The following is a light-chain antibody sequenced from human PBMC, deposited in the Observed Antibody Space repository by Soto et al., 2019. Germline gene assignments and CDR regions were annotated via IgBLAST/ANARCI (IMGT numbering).Light chain of an antibody. CDR2: FAS. V-gene: IGKV2-28*01. CDR3: MPAFSAPLT. J-gene: IGKJ4*01. Sequence: IVMTQSPLSLPVTPGEPASISCRSSQSLLHGTGNTYLDWYVQKPGQSPQLLIYFASNRASGVPDRISSSVSCTNITLKISRVHTVDVGVYYCMPAFSAPLTFGGGTKVEIK. CDR1: QSLLHGTGNTY.